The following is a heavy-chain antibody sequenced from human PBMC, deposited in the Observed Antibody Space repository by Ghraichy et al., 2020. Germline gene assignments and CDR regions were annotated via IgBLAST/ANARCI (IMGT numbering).Heavy chain of an antibody. D-gene: IGHD5-12*01. CDR3: ARDDSGYDFGSFDY. Sequence: ASVKVSCKASGYTFTSYGISWVRQAPGQGLEWMGWISAYNGNTNYAQKLQGRVTMTTDTSTSTAYMELRSLRSDDTAVYYCARDDSGYDFGSFDYWGQGTLVTVSS. V-gene: IGHV1-18*04. J-gene: IGHJ4*02. CDR1: GYTFTSYG. CDR2: ISAYNGNT.